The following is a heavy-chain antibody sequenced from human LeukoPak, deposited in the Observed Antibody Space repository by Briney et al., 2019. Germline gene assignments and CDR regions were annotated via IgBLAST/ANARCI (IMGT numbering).Heavy chain of an antibody. CDR2: IYYSGST. CDR3: ARGLTYYYGSGRYYYYYYYMDV. CDR1: GGSISSSSYY. Sequence: PSETLSLTCSVSGGSISSSSYYWDWIRQPPGKGLEWIGSIYYSGSTYYNLSLKSRVTISVDTSKNQFSLKLSSVTAADTAVYYCARGLTYYYGSGRYYYYYYYMDVWGKGTTVTVSS. V-gene: IGHV4-39*01. J-gene: IGHJ6*03. D-gene: IGHD3-10*01.